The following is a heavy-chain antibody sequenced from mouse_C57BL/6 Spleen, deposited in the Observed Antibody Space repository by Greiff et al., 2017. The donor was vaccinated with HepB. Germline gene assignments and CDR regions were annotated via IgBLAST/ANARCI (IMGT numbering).Heavy chain of an antibody. D-gene: IGHD2-5*01. CDR3: ARTDYSNYDYAMDY. V-gene: IGHV1-55*01. J-gene: IGHJ4*01. CDR1: GYTFTSYW. CDR2: IYPGSGST. Sequence: VQLQQSGAELVKPGASVKMSCKASGYTFTSYWITWVKQRPGQGLEWIGDIYPGSGSTNYNEKFKSKATLTVDTSSSTAYMQLSSLTSEDSAVYYCARTDYSNYDYAMDYWGQGTSVTVSS.